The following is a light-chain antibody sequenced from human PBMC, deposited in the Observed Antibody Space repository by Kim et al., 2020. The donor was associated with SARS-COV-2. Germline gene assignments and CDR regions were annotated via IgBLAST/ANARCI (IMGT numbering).Light chain of an antibody. J-gene: IGLJ2*01. CDR1: SSNIGSYN. V-gene: IGLV1-44*01. CDR2: SSN. Sequence: QSVLTQPPSASATPGQTITISCSGSSSNIGSYNVNWYQQLPGTAPKLLIYSSNQRPSGVPDRFSGSKSGTSASLAISGLQSDDEADYYCAAWDDSLNVAAFGGGTQLTVL. CDR3: AAWDDSLNVAA.